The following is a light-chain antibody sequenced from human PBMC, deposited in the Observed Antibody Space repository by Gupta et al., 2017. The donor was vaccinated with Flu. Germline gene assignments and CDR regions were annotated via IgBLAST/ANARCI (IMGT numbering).Light chain of an antibody. CDR3: QHQNSFPFT. V-gene: IGKV1-12*01. CDR1: EDINGW. CDR2: EAT. J-gene: IGKJ4*01. Sequence: PSSVTASVRYIRTITCRASEDINGWVAWFQQKPGQAPNLLIYEATPVNTGVPGRFSGSGFGTEFNLTISSRQPEDFATYYCQHQNSFPFTFGRGTKVEIK.